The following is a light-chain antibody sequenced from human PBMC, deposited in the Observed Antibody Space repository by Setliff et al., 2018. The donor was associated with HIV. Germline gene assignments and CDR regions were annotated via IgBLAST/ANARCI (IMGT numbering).Light chain of an antibody. Sequence: NFMLTQPHSVSESPGTTVTISCTRSTGNIASNYVQWYQQRPGSFPTTVIYEDDQRPSGVPDRFSASIDTSSNSASLTISGLKTDDEADYYCQSYDNNNVWVFGGGTKVTVL. CDR1: TGNIASNY. CDR3: QSYDNNNVWV. CDR2: EDD. V-gene: IGLV6-57*01. J-gene: IGLJ3*02.